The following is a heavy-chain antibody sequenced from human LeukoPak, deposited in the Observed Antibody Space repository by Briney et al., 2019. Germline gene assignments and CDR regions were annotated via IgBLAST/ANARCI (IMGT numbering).Heavy chain of an antibody. CDR3: AKGDYYDSSGYYPD. CDR2: ISGSGGST. J-gene: IGHJ4*02. D-gene: IGHD3-22*01. V-gene: IGHV3-23*01. Sequence: GGSLRLSCAASGFTFSSYAMSWVRQAPGKGLEWVPAISGSGGSTYYADSVKGRFTISRDNSKNTLYLQMNSLRAEDTAVYYWAKGDYYDSSGYYPDWGQGTLVTVSS. CDR1: GFTFSSYA.